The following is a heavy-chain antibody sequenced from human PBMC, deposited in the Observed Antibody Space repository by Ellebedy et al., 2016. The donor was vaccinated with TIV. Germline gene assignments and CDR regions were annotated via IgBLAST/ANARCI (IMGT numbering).Heavy chain of an antibody. CDR1: GFTFSSYN. J-gene: IGHJ4*02. V-gene: IGHV3-21*01. CDR2: ISSRSGFI. CDR3: EGGLVAAAFDY. Sequence: GGSLRLSXAASGFTFSSYNMNWVRQAPGKGLEWLSSISSRSGFIYYADSVKGRFTISRDNAKNSLYLEMDHLRIEDTAVYYCEGGLVAAAFDYWGQGTLVTVSS. D-gene: IGHD2-15*01.